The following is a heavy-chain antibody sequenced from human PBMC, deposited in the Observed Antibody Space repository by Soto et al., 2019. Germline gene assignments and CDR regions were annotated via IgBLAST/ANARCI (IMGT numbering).Heavy chain of an antibody. CDR2: ISYDGSNK. D-gene: IGHD3-3*01. J-gene: IGHJ4*02. V-gene: IGHV3-30*18. Sequence: GGSLRLPFPASGFTFSSYRMHWFRHAPGEALEXVAVISYDGSNKCYADSVEGRFTISRDNSKNTLYLQMNNLRAEDTAVYYCAKGRYDFWSGYWDSWGQGTLVTVSS. CDR3: AKGRYDFWSGYWDS. CDR1: GFTFSSYR.